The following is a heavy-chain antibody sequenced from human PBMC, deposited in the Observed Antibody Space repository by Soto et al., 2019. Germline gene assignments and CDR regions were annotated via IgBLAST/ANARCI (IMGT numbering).Heavy chain of an antibody. V-gene: IGHV3-21*01. CDR3: ARDFWDIGDH. J-gene: IGHJ5*02. CDR1: GFTFSSYS. Sequence: GGSLRLSCAASGFTFSSYSMNLVRQAAGKGLECVSSISSSSSYIYYADSATRRFTTSRHNAKNSLYLQTNSLRAEDTALYYCARDFWDIGDHWGQRTLVTVSS. D-gene: IGHD2-15*01. CDR2: ISSSSSYI.